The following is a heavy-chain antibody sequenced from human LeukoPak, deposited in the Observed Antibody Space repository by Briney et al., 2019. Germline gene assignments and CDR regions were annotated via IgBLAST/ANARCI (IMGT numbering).Heavy chain of an antibody. Sequence: GGSLRLSCAASGFTFNSYTMNWVRRAPGKGLEWVSSISSSSTYIYYADSVKGRFTISRDNSKNTLYLRMNSLRAEDTAVYYCASSATSLDAFDIWGQGTMVTVSS. V-gene: IGHV3-21*01. CDR1: GFTFNSYT. CDR3: ASSATSLDAFDI. J-gene: IGHJ3*02. D-gene: IGHD5-12*01. CDR2: ISSSSTYI.